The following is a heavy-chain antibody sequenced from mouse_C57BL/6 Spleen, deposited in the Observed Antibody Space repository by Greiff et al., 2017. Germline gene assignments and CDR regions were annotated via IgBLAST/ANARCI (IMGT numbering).Heavy chain of an antibody. D-gene: IGHD2-4*01. CDR1: GYTFTSYW. CDR3: ARADDYGWYFDV. Sequence: VQLQQPGAELVRPGSSVKLSCKASGYTFTSYWMHWVKQRPIQGLEWIGNIDPSDSETHYNQKFKDKATLTVDKSSSTAYMQLSSLTSEDSAVYYCARADDYGWYFDVWGTGTTVTVSS. V-gene: IGHV1-52*01. J-gene: IGHJ1*03. CDR2: IDPSDSET.